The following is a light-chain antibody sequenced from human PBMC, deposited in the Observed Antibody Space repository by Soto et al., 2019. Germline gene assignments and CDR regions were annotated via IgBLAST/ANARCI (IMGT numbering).Light chain of an antibody. Sequence: IYAASTLQSGVPSRFSGSGSGTDFTLTINSLQPEDLATYYCQQSYSTPHTFGQGTKGDIK. V-gene: IGKV1-39*01. CDR2: AAS. J-gene: IGKJ1*01. CDR3: QQSYSTPHT.